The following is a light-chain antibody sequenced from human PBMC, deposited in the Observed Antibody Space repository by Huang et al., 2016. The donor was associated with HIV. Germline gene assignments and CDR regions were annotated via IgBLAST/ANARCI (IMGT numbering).Light chain of an antibody. CDR3: QQRSNWPRT. CDR2: DAS. Sequence: EIVLTQSPATLSLSPGERATLSCRASQSVPRHLAWYQQKPGQAPRLLIYDASNRGTGIPARFSGSGSGTDFTLTISSLEPEDFAVYYCQQRSNWPRTFGQGTKVEIK. CDR1: QSVPRH. J-gene: IGKJ1*01. V-gene: IGKV3-11*01.